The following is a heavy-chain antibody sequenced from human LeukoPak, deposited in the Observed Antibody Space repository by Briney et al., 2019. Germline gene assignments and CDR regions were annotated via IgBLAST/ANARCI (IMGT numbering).Heavy chain of an antibody. J-gene: IGHJ5*02. CDR2: IYYSGST. Sequence: PSETLSLTCTVSGGSISSSSYYWGWIRQPPGKGLEWIGSIYYSGSTYYNPSLKSRVTISVDASKNQFSLKLSSVTAADTAVYYCARDVWFDPWGQGTLVTVSS. CDR3: ARDVWFDP. CDR1: GGSISSSSYY. V-gene: IGHV4-39*02.